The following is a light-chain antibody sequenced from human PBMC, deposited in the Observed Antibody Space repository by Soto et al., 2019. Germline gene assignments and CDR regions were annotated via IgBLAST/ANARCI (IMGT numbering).Light chain of an antibody. CDR1: QDISDH. J-gene: IGKJ1*01. CDR3: QKYNRTPRT. CDR2: EAS. V-gene: IGKV1-27*01. Sequence: GARVTITCRASQDISDHLAWYQHKPGKVPKLLIYEASTLQSGVPSRFSGGGFGTDFTLTISSLQPEDVATYYCQKYNRTPRTFGQGTKVELK.